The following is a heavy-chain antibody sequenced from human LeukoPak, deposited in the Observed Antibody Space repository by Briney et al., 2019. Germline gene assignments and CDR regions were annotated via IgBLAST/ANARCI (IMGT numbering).Heavy chain of an antibody. CDR1: GFTFSTYW. CDR3: ARDSGAAADPFDY. J-gene: IGHJ4*02. CDR2: SNGGGSST. V-gene: IGHV3-74*01. D-gene: IGHD6-25*01. Sequence: PGGSLRLSCAASGFTFSTYWMHWVRQVPGKGLVWVSRSNGGGSSTSYADSVKGRFTISRDNAKNTLYLQMNSLRAEDTAVYYCARDSGAAADPFDYWGQGTLVTVSS.